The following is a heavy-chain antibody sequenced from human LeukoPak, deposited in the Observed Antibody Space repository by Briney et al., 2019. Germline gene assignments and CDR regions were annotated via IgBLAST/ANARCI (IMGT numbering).Heavy chain of an antibody. Sequence: GGSLRLSCAASGFTFSSYGMHWVRQAPGKGLEWVAFIRYDGSNKYYADSVKGRFTISRDNSKNTLYLQMNSLRAEDTAVYYCAKEDLSHYDFWSGSPLPSFDYWGQGTLATVSS. D-gene: IGHD3-3*01. J-gene: IGHJ4*02. CDR1: GFTFSSYG. V-gene: IGHV3-30*02. CDR2: IRYDGSNK. CDR3: AKEDLSHYDFWSGSPLPSFDY.